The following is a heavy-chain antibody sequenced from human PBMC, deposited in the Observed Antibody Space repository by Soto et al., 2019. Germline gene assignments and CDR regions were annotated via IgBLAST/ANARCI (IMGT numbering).Heavy chain of an antibody. Sequence: ASVKVSCKASGGTFSSYAISWVRQAPGQGLEWMGGIIPIFGTANYAQKFQGRVTITADKSTSTAYMELSSLRSEDTAVYYRARDRSGDYFRYFDYWGQGTLVTVSS. V-gene: IGHV1-69*06. CDR1: GGTFSSYA. CDR2: IIPIFGTA. D-gene: IGHD4-17*01. J-gene: IGHJ4*02. CDR3: ARDRSGDYFRYFDY.